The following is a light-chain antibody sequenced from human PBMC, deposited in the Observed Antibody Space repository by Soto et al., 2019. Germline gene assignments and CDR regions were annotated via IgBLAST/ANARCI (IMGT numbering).Light chain of an antibody. Sequence: EIVLTQSPATLSLSPGERATLSCRASQSLSNFLAWYQQKPGQAPRLLIYDASNRATGIPVRFSGSGSGTDFTLTISSLQAEDVAVYYCQQYYSYPPWTFGQGTKVEI. V-gene: IGKV3-11*01. CDR3: QQYYSYPPWT. J-gene: IGKJ1*01. CDR1: QSLSNF. CDR2: DAS.